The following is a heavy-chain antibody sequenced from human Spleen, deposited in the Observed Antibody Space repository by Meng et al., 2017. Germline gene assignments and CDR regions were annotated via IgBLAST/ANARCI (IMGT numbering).Heavy chain of an antibody. CDR3: ARDEDISAAGKLFGDY. Sequence: VQVCELGDEGKKPGASVEVSCKPSGYNFPDYYIHWVRRAPGQGLEWMGRIDPKTGDTHYALKFQGRVTMTGDTSISTAYMELSGLRSDDTAMYYCARDEDISAAGKLFGDYWGHGTLVTVSS. J-gene: IGHJ4*01. V-gene: IGHV1-2*06. D-gene: IGHD6-13*01. CDR1: GYNFPDYY. CDR2: IDPKTGDT.